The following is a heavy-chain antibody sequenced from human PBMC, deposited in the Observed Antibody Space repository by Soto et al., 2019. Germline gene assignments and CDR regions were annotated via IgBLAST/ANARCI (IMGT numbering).Heavy chain of an antibody. D-gene: IGHD3-22*01. Sequence: QVQLVQSGGEVKKPGASVKVSCKASGYTFTSYAISWVRQAPGQGLGWMGWSSPYNGITNYARTLQVRVTMTPDTSTTTVYMELRSLRSDETAVYCCAGVGDYDGSGYFYAGDFDMWGRGTVVTVSS. CDR3: AGVGDYDGSGYFYAGDFDM. J-gene: IGHJ3*02. CDR2: SSPYNGIT. CDR1: GYTFTSYA. V-gene: IGHV1-18*01.